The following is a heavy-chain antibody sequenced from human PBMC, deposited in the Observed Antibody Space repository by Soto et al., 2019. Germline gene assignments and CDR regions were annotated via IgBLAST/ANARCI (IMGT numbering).Heavy chain of an antibody. V-gene: IGHV1-69*13. Sequence: SVKVSCKASGGTFSSYAISWVRQAPGQGLEWMGGIIPIFGTANYAQKFQGRVTITADESTSTAYMELSSLRSEDTAVYYCARDYGSGSYSPGLDYWGQGTLVTVYS. CDR1: GGTFSSYA. J-gene: IGHJ4*02. CDR2: IIPIFGTA. D-gene: IGHD3-10*01. CDR3: ARDYGSGSYSPGLDY.